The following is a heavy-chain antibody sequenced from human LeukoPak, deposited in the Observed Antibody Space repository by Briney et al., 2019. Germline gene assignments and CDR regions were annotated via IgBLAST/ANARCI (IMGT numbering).Heavy chain of an antibody. CDR1: GFTFSSYG. CDR2: IRYDGSNK. CDR3: AKDGALLQCSSTSCYYYYYYMDV. V-gene: IGHV3-30*02. D-gene: IGHD2-2*01. J-gene: IGHJ6*03. Sequence: PGGSLRLSCAASGFTFSSYGMHWVRQAPGKGLEWVAFIRYDGSNKYYADSVKGRFTISRDNSKNTLYLQMNSLRAEDTAVYYCAKDGALLQCSSTSCYYYYYYMDVWGKGTTVAVSS.